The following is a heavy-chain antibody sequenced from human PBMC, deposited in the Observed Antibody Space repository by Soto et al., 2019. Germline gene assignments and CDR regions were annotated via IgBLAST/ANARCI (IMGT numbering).Heavy chain of an antibody. CDR1: GGTFSTFV. CDR2: IIPFFGTA. CDR3: AKSAPMDAGDKYYYDF. V-gene: IGHV1-69*13. D-gene: IGHD4-17*01. J-gene: IGHJ4*02. Sequence: ASVKVSCKASGGTFSTFVISWVRQAPGQGLEWMGGIIPFFGTARYSQKFEDRITVTADESTNTVYMDLRSLTSEDTAIYYCAKSAPMDAGDKYYYDFWGQGALVTVS.